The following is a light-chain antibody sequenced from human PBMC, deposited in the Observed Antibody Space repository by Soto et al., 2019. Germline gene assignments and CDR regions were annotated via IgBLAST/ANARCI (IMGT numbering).Light chain of an antibody. CDR3: QQYYSTPWT. Sequence: DIVMTQSPDSLAVSLGERATINCKSSQSVLYSSNNQNYLAWYQQKPGQPPKLLIYWASIRESGVPDRFSGSGSGTDFILTIDSLQPEDVAVYYCQQYYSTPWTFGPGTKVEIK. CDR2: WAS. CDR1: QSVLYSSNNQNY. J-gene: IGKJ1*01. V-gene: IGKV4-1*01.